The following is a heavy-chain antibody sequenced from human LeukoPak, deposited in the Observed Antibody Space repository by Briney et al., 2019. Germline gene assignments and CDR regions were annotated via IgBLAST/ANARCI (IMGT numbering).Heavy chain of an antibody. D-gene: IGHD3-10*01. V-gene: IGHV1-69*13. CDR1: GGTFSSYA. CDR3: ASSQTITMVRGVIKNAFDI. J-gene: IGHJ3*02. Sequence: SVKVSCKASGGTFSSYAISWVRQAPGQGLEWMGGIIPIFGTANYAQKFQGRVTITADESTSTAYMELSSLRSEDTAVYYCASSQTITMVRGVIKNAFDIWGQGTMVTVSS. CDR2: IIPIFGTA.